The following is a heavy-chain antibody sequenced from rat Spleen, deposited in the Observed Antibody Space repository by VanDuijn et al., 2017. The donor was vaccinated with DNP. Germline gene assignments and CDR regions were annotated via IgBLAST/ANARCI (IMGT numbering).Heavy chain of an antibody. CDR3: TTETTEGIVQTLFDY. CDR1: GFTFSDYY. J-gene: IGHJ2*01. Sequence: EVQLVESGGGLVQPGRSLKLSCAASGFTFSDYYMAWVRQAPTKGLEWVASITNSGGSTYYRDSVKGRFTISRDNAKSTLYLQMDSLRSEDTATYYCTTETTEGIVQTLFDYWGQGVMVTVSS. V-gene: IGHV5-20*01. CDR2: ITNSGGST. D-gene: IGHD1-11*01.